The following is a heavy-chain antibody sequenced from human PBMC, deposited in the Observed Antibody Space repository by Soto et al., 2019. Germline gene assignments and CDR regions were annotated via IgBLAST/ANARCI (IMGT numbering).Heavy chain of an antibody. Sequence: PGGSLRLSCAASGFTFSSYGMHWVRQAPGKGLEWVAVISYDGSNEYYADSVKGRFTISRDNSKNTLYLQMNSLRAGDTAVYYCAKGRATVRPLDTDYWGQGTLVTVSS. CDR3: AKGRATVRPLDTDY. CDR1: GFTFSSYG. V-gene: IGHV3-30*18. J-gene: IGHJ4*02. CDR2: ISYDGSNE. D-gene: IGHD4-17*01.